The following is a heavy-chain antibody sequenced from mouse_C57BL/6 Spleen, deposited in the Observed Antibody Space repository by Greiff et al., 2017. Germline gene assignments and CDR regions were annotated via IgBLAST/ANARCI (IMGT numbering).Heavy chain of an antibody. CDR2: IHPNSGST. Sequence: VQLQQSGAELVKPGASVKLSCKASGYTFTSYWMHWVKQRPGQGLEWIGMIHPNSGSTNYNEKFKSKATLTVDKSSSTAYMQLSSLTSEDSAVYYCARRAYYSNYGDYWGQGTTLTVSS. D-gene: IGHD2-5*01. CDR3: ARRAYYSNYGDY. J-gene: IGHJ2*01. CDR1: GYTFTSYW. V-gene: IGHV1-64*01.